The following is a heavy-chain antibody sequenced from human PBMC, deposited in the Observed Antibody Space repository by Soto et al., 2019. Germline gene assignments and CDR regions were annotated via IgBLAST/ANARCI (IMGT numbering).Heavy chain of an antibody. D-gene: IGHD3-22*01. V-gene: IGHV4-31*03. Sequence: TLSLACPVSGCSISSGGYYWSWIRQHPGKGLEWIGYIYYSGSTYYNPSLKSRVTISVDTSKNQFSLKLSSVTAADTAVYYCARINYYDSSGYYAFDYWGQGTLVTVSS. CDR2: IYYSGST. J-gene: IGHJ4*02. CDR1: GCSISSGGYY. CDR3: ARINYYDSSGYYAFDY.